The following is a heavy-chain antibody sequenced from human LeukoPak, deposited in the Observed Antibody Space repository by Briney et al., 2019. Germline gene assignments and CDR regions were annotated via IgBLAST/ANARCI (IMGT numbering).Heavy chain of an antibody. D-gene: IGHD6-13*01. CDR3: ARDLSSSWYEDAFDI. V-gene: IGHV1-69*13. Sequence: EASVKVSCKASGGTFSSYAISWVRQAPGQGLEWMGGIIPIFGTANYALKFQGRVTITADESTSTAYMELSSLRSEDTAVYYCARDLSSSWYEDAFDIWGQGTMVTVSS. CDR2: IIPIFGTA. CDR1: GGTFSSYA. J-gene: IGHJ3*02.